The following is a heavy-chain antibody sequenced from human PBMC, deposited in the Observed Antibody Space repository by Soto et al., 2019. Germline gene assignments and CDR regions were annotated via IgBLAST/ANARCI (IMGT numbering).Heavy chain of an antibody. CDR2: ISGSGGST. D-gene: IGHD5-12*01. J-gene: IGHJ6*02. CDR3: TRQKKASITLSFSYYGMDV. V-gene: IGHV3-23*01. CDR1: GFTFSSYA. Sequence: GGSLRLSCAASGFTFSSYALSWVRQAPGKGLEWVSAISGSGGSTYYADSVKGRFTIPRDNSKNTVYLLMNSLKTEDSAVYFCTRQKKASITLSFSYYGMDVWGQGTTVAVSS.